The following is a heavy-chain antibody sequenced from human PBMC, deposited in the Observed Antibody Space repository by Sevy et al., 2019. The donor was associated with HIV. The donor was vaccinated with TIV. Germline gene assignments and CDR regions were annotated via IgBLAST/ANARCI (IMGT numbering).Heavy chain of an antibody. D-gene: IGHD2-2*03. Sequence: GGSLRLSCAASGFTFSGSALHWVRQASGKGLEWVGRIRMKANSYATAYAASVKGRFTISRDDSKNSAYLQMNSLKTEDTAVYYCTTYLGYCRSTSCHYYFDNLGQGTLVTVSS. CDR1: GFTFSGSA. CDR2: IRMKANSYAT. J-gene: IGHJ4*02. CDR3: TTYLGYCRSTSCHYYFDN. V-gene: IGHV3-73*01.